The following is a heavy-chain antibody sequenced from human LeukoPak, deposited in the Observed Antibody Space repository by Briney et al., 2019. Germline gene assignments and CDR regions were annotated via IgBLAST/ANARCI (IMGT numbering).Heavy chain of an antibody. Sequence: PGGSLRLSCAASGFTFSSYSMNWVRQAPGKGLEWVSSISSSSSYIYYADSLKGRFTISRDNAKNSLYLQMNSLRAEDTAVYYCAREEGGAGLYGFDIWGQGTMVTVSS. CDR3: AREEGGAGLYGFDI. CDR2: ISSSSSYI. J-gene: IGHJ3*02. CDR1: GFTFSSYS. D-gene: IGHD1-26*01. V-gene: IGHV3-21*01.